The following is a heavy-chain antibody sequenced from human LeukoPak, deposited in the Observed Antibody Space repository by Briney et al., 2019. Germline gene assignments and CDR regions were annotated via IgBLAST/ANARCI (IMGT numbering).Heavy chain of an antibody. Sequence: SETLSPTCTVSGGSISSYYWSWIRQPPGKGVEWIGYIYYSGSTNYNPSLKSRVTISVDTSKNQFSLKLSSVTAADTAVYYCARWTAAAGPYYYFDYWGQGTLVTVSS. CDR1: GGSISSYY. D-gene: IGHD6-13*01. CDR2: IYYSGST. V-gene: IGHV4-59*01. CDR3: ARWTAAAGPYYYFDY. J-gene: IGHJ4*02.